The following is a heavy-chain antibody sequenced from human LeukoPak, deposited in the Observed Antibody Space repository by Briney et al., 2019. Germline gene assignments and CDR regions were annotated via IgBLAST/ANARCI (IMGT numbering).Heavy chain of an antibody. D-gene: IGHD3-16*01. CDR1: GFTFSSYG. CDR3: ARDASLEGDRVEY. J-gene: IGHJ4*02. Sequence: GGSLRLSCAASGFTFSSYGMHWVRQAPGKGLEWVAVIWYDGSNKYYGDSAKGRFTISRDNAKNSLYLQMTSLRAEDTAVYYCARDASLEGDRVEYWGQGTLVTVSS. CDR2: IWYDGSNK. V-gene: IGHV3-33*01.